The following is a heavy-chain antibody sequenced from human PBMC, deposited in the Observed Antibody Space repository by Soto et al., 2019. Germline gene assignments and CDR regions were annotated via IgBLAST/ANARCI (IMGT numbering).Heavy chain of an antibody. CDR3: ARDPYDYIWGVTWYFDL. J-gene: IGHJ2*01. CDR1: GFTFSSYG. V-gene: IGHV3-33*01. D-gene: IGHD3-16*01. CDR2: IWYDGSNK. Sequence: PGGSLRLSCAASGFTFSSYGMHWVRQAPGKGLEWVAVIWYDGSNKYYADSVKGRFTISRDNSKNTLYLQMNSLRAEDTAVYYCARDPYDYIWGVTWYFDLWGRGTLVTVSS.